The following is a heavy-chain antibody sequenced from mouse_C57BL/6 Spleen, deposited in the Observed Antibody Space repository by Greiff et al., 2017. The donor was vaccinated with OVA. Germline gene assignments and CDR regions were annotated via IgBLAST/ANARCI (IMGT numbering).Heavy chain of an antibody. J-gene: IGHJ1*03. V-gene: IGHV1-26*01. Sequence: VQLQQSGPELVKPGASVKISCKASGYTFTDYYMNWVKQSHGKSLEWIGDINPNNGGTSYNQKFKGKATLTVDKSSSTAYMELRSLTSEDSAVYYGASPRQLRPPYWYFDVWGTGTTGTVAS. CDR3: ASPRQLRPPYWYFDV. CDR2: INPNNGGT. D-gene: IGHD3-2*02. CDR1: GYTFTDYY.